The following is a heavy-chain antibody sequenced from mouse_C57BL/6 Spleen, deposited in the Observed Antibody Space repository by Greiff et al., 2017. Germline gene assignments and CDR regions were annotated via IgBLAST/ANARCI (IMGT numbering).Heavy chain of an antibody. CDR2: INPNNGGT. J-gene: IGHJ4*01. V-gene: IGHV1-18*01. Sequence: EVQVVESGPELVKPGASVKIPCKASGYTFTDYNMDWVKQSHGKSLEWIGDINPNNGGTIYNQKFKGKATLTVDKSSSTAYMELRSLTSEDTAVYYCARRSYLARDYWGQGTSVTVSS. CDR1: GYTFTDYN. CDR3: ARRSYLARDY.